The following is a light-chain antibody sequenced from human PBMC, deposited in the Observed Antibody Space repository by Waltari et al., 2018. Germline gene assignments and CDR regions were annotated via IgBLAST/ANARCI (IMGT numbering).Light chain of an antibody. V-gene: IGLV3-21*04. CDR2: YVT. J-gene: IGLJ3*02. CDR3: QVWDSSSDPVV. CDR1: DLGSNN. Sequence: SFVLTQPPSVSVAPGKTAKITCGGNDLGSNNVHWYQQKPGQAPVVVVYYVTDRPSGIPERFSGSTSGNTATLTINRVEAGDEADYFCQVWDSSSDPVVFGGGTKLTVL.